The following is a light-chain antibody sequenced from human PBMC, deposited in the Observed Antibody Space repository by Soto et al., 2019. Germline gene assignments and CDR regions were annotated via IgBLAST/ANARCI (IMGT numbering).Light chain of an antibody. Sequence: QSALTQPPSASGSPGESVTMSCSGTSRDVGGYVYVSWFQQHPGKAPKLIIFEVSKRPSGVPDRFSGSRSGNTASLTVSGLQLEDEADYYCSSYAGGNKMVFGGGTKVTVL. CDR3: SSYAGGNKMV. V-gene: IGLV2-8*01. CDR2: EVS. CDR1: SRDVGGYVY. J-gene: IGLJ2*01.